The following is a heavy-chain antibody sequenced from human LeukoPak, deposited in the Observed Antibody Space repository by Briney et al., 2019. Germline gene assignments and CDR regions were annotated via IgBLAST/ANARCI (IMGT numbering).Heavy chain of an antibody. V-gene: IGHV1-69*13. CDR1: GGTFSGYA. CDR3: ARDQGLWFGELLPHGEYFQH. J-gene: IGHJ1*01. Sequence: ASVKVSCKASGGTFSGYAFSWVRQAPGQGLEWMGGIIPMFRRTNYAQTFQGRVTITADESTSTAYMELTSLRSDDTAVYYCARDQGLWFGELLPHGEYFQHWGQGTLVTVSS. CDR2: IIPMFRRT. D-gene: IGHD3-10*01.